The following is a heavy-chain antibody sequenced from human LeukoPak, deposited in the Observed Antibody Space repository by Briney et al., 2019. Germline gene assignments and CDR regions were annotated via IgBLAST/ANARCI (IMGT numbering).Heavy chain of an antibody. J-gene: IGHJ4*02. CDR1: GVSFSGYY. V-gene: IGHV4-34*01. CDR3: ARGRKRFVVVPAAIHYFDY. D-gene: IGHD2-2*01. CDR2: INHSGST. Sequence: SETLSLTCAVYGVSFSGYYWSWVRQPPGKGLEWIGEINHSGSTNYNPSLKSRVTISVDTSKNQFSLKLSSVTAADTAVYYCARGRKRFVVVPAAIHYFDYWGQGTLVTVSS.